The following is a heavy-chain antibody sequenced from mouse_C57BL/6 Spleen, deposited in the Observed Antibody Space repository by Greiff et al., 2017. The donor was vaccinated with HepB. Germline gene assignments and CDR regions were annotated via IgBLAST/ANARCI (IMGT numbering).Heavy chain of an antibody. CDR3: ARCETGIYYDMDY. CDR2: IDPSDSYT. V-gene: IGHV1-69*01. CDR1: GYTFTSYW. Sequence: VQLQQSGAELVMPGASVKLSCKASGYTFTSYWMHWVKQRPGQGLEWIGEIDPSDSYTNYNQKFKGKSTLTVDKSSSTAYMQLSSLTSEDSAVYYCARCETGIYYDMDYWGQGTSVTVSS. D-gene: IGHD4-1*01. J-gene: IGHJ4*01.